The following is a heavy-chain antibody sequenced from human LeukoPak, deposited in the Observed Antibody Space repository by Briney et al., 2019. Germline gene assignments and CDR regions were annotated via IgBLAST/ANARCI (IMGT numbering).Heavy chain of an antibody. Sequence: SETLSLTCTVSGGPISSYYWSWIRQPPGKGPEWIGYIYYSGRTNYNPSLKSRVTISVDTSKNQFSLKLNSVTAADTAVYYCARGAGWYHYWGQGTLVTVSS. D-gene: IGHD6-19*01. CDR3: ARGAGWYHY. V-gene: IGHV4-59*01. CDR2: IYYSGRT. J-gene: IGHJ4*02. CDR1: GGPISSYY.